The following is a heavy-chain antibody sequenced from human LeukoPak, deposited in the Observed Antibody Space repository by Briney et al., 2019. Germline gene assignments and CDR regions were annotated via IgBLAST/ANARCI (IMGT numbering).Heavy chain of an antibody. CDR2: IYYSGTT. D-gene: IGHD1-26*01. CDR1: GGSISSSDYY. CDR3: ARRGGSYHDY. V-gene: IGHV4-39*01. Sequence: PSETLSLTCTVSGGSISSSDYYWGWIRQPPGKGLEWIASIYYSGTTHYNPSHQSRVTMSVDTSKNQFSLKLSSVTAADTAVYYCARRGGSYHDYWGQGVLVTVSS. J-gene: IGHJ4*02.